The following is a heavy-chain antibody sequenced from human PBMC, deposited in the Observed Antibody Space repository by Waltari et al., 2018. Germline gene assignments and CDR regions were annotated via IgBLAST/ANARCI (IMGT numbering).Heavy chain of an antibody. CDR1: Y. CDR3: ARHWKRNGYRFDP. Sequence: YGGWSRQPPGKGLEWIGSIYYSGSTYHNPTLKSRVTISGDTSKNQFSLKLSSVTAADTAVYYCARHWKRNGYRFDPWGQGTLVTVSS. V-gene: IGHV4-39*01. D-gene: IGHD5-12*01. J-gene: IGHJ5*02. CDR2: IYYSGST.